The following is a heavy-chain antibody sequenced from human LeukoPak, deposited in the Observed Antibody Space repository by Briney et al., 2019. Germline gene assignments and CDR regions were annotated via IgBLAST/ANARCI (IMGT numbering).Heavy chain of an antibody. D-gene: IGHD5-24*01. CDR1: GGSISSYY. Sequence: SETLSLTCTVSGGSISSYYWTWIRQPPGKGLEWIGYIYYSGSTNYNPSLKSRVTISIDTSKNQFSLKLSSVTAADTAVYYCARDRSRDGYKGDRFDIWGQGTMVTVSS. CDR2: IYYSGST. J-gene: IGHJ3*02. V-gene: IGHV4-59*01. CDR3: ARDRSRDGYKGDRFDI.